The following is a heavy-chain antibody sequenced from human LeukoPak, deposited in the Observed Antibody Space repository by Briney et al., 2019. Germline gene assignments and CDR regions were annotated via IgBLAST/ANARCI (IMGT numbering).Heavy chain of an antibody. Sequence: RASVKVSCKASGGTFSSYAISWVRQAPGQGLEWMGRINPNSGGTNYAQKFQGRVTMTRDTSISTAYMELSRLRPDDTAVYYCARDLMIVVDAGDYWGQGTLVTVSS. CDR2: INPNSGGT. CDR3: ARDLMIVVDAGDY. V-gene: IGHV1-2*06. J-gene: IGHJ4*02. CDR1: GGTFSSYA. D-gene: IGHD3-22*01.